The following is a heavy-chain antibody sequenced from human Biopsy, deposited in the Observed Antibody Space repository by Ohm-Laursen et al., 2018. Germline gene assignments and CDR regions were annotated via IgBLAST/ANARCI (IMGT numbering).Heavy chain of an antibody. Sequence: PSETLSLTCTVSGGSFTGHYWTWIRQPPGKGLEWIGHISHTGYTSYNSSLKSRVTISLDTSRKHFSLRLTSLAAADTAVYYCARGSNEYGGLCLAHWGQGTLVTVSS. V-gene: IGHV4-59*11. CDR3: ARGSNEYGGLCLAH. D-gene: IGHD4-23*01. CDR2: ISHTGYT. J-gene: IGHJ4*02. CDR1: GGSFTGHY.